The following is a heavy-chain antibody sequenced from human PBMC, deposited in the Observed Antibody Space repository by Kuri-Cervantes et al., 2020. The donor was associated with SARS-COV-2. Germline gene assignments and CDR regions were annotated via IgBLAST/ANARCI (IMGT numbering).Heavy chain of an antibody. D-gene: IGHD2-21*02. Sequence: LSLTCAAPGFTFSHFALFWVRQAPGKGLEWVAVISYDGNNKYYSDSVMGRFTISRDDSTNTVYLQMNSLRAEDTAVYYCAKDVDWYSMSYYYGMDVWGQGTTVTVSS. J-gene: IGHJ6*02. V-gene: IGHV3-30*18. CDR3: AKDVDWYSMSYYYGMDV. CDR1: GFTFSHFA. CDR2: ISYDGNNK.